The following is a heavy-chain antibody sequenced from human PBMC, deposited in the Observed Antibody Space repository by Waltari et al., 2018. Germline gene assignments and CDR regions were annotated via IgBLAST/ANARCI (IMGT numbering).Heavy chain of an antibody. Sequence: EVQLVESGGALVQPGQSLRLSCIASGFTFGDYGVSWVRQAPGKGLEWVIFIRSKTYGGTTEYAASVSGRFSISRDDSKSIAYLQMNSLKSEDTAVYYCAKAPSGWTFFDYWGQGTLVTVSS. CDR1: GFTFGDYG. CDR2: IRSKTYGGTT. V-gene: IGHV3-49*04. J-gene: IGHJ4*02. D-gene: IGHD6-19*01. CDR3: AKAPSGWTFFDY.